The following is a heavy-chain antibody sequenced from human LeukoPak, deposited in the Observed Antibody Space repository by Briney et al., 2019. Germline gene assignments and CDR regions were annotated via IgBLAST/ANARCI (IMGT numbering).Heavy chain of an antibody. CDR3: AKVINWNYFDY. D-gene: IGHD1-20*01. Sequence: QPGGSLRLSCAASGFTFSSYAMSWDRQAPGKGLEWVSAISGSGVSTYYADSVKGRLTISRDNSKNTLYLQMNSLRAEDTAVYYCAKVINWNYFDYWGQGTLVTVSS. CDR2: ISGSGVST. J-gene: IGHJ4*02. CDR1: GFTFSSYA. V-gene: IGHV3-23*01.